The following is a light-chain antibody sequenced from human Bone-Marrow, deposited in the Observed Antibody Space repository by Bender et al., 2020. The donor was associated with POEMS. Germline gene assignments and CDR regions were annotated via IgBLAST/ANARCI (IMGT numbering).Light chain of an antibody. J-gene: IGLJ3*02. CDR1: SGDIANEF. Sequence: NFMLTQPHSVSASPGETITISCTRSSGDIANEFVRWYQQRPNSSPTTVIYEDSQRPSGVPVRFSGSIDTSSNSASLTISGLQSDDAADYYCQSFDASTLWVFGGGTKLTVL. CDR3: QSFDASTLWV. V-gene: IGLV6-57*01. CDR2: EDS.